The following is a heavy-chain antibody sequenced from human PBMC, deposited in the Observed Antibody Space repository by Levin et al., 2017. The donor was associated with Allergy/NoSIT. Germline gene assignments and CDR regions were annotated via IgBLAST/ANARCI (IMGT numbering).Heavy chain of an antibody. D-gene: IGHD1-1*01. CDR1: GISISTYY. V-gene: IGHV4-59*01. Sequence: SETLSLTCTISGISISTYYWSWIRQPPGKGLESIGYIYYSGSTDYNPSLKSRVTISVDTSKNQFSLKLTSVTAADAAVYYCASFGFAYGYTYWGQGTLVTVSS. J-gene: IGHJ4*02. CDR3: ASFGFAYGYTY. CDR2: IYYSGST.